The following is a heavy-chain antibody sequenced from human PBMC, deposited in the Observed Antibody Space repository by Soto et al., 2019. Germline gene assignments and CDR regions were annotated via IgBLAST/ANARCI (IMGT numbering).Heavy chain of an antibody. J-gene: IGHJ4*02. CDR3: ARLGIAAAGHFDY. CDR1: VYSFTSYW. V-gene: IGHV5-51*01. Sequence: GESLKISCKGSVYSFTSYWIGWVRQMPGKSLEWMGIIYPGDSDTRYSPSFQGQVTISADKSIGTAYLQWSSLKASDTAMYYCARLGIAAAGHFDYWGQGTLVTVSS. D-gene: IGHD6-13*01. CDR2: IYPGDSDT.